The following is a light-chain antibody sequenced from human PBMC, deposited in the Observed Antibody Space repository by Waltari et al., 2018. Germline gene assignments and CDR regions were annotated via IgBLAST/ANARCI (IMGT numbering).Light chain of an antibody. CDR2: EVS. CDR3: ASYTSAGILV. V-gene: IGLV2-14*01. CDR1: STDIGVSDY. J-gene: IGLJ3*02. Sequence: QSALTQPASVSGSPGQSITISCTGTSTDIGVSDYVSWYQHHPGKAPKLIIYEVSNRPAGISTRVSGSKAANTASLTISGLQAEDEADYYCASYTSAGILVFGGGTKMNVL.